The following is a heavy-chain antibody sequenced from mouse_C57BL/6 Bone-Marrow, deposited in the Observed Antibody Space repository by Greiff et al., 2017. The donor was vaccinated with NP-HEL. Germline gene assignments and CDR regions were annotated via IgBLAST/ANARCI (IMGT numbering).Heavy chain of an antibody. CDR2: IDPSDSYT. CDR3: ASPYYLYYAMDY. CDR1: GYTFTSYW. J-gene: IGHJ4*01. D-gene: IGHD2-10*01. Sequence: QVQLKQPGAELVRPGTSVKLSCKASGYTFTSYWMHWVKQRPGQGLEWIGVIDPSDSYTNYNQKFKGKATLTVDTYSSTAYMQLSSLTSEDSAVYYCASPYYLYYAMDYWGQGTSVTVSS. V-gene: IGHV1-59*01.